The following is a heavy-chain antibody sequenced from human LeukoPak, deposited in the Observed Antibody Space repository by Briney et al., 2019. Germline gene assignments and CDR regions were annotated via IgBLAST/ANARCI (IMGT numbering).Heavy chain of an antibody. J-gene: IGHJ6*02. CDR3: ARVDDFWSGHYYYGMDV. V-gene: IGHV4-59*01. Sequence: PSETLSLTCTVSGGSTSSYYWSWIRQPPGKGLEWIGYIYYSGSTNYNPSLKSRVTISVDTSKNQFSLKLSSVTAADTAVYYCARVDDFWSGHYYYGMDVWGRGTTVTVSS. CDR1: GGSTSSYY. D-gene: IGHD3-3*01. CDR2: IYYSGST.